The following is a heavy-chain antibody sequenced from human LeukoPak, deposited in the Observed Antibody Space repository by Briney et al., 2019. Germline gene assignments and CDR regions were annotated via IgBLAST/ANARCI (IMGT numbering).Heavy chain of an antibody. J-gene: IGHJ5*02. V-gene: IGHV5-51*01. CDR2: IYPGDSDT. CDR3: ARQLYSNNNWFDP. CDR1: GYSFVTNW. D-gene: IGHD6-13*01. Sequence: GESLKISCKGSGYSFVTNWIGWVRQMPGKGLEWMGIIYPGDSDTRYSPSFQGQVTISADKSISTAYLQWSSLKASDTAMYYCARQLYSNNNWFDPWGQGTLVTVSS.